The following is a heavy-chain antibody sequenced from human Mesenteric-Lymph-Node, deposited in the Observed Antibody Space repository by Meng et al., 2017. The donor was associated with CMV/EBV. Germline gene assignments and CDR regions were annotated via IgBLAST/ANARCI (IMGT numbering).Heavy chain of an antibody. CDR3: AREMSSGSLALDY. J-gene: IGHJ4*02. CDR2: INNDGSST. CDR1: GFTFSSYW. D-gene: IGHD1-26*01. Sequence: GGSLRLSCTVSGFTFSSYWMHWVRQAPGKGLVWVSRINNDGSSTNYADSVKGRFTISRDNAKNTLYLQMNSLRAEDTAVYYCAREMSSGSLALDYWGQGTLVTVSS. V-gene: IGHV3-74*01.